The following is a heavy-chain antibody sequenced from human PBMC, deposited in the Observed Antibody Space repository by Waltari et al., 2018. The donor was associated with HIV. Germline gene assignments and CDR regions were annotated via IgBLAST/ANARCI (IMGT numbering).Heavy chain of an antibody. V-gene: IGHV7-4-1*02. CDR3: ARGYCGTTSCWQRGGWFDP. J-gene: IGHJ5*02. CDR2: INTNTGNP. CDR1: GYTFTNYA. D-gene: IGHD2-2*01. Sequence: QVQLVQSGSELKKPGASVKVSCKASGYTFTNYAMNWVRQAPGQGLEWMGWINTNTGNPTYAQGFTGRFVFSLDTSVSTAYLQISSLKAEDTAVYYCARGYCGTTSCWQRGGWFDPWDQGTLLTVSS.